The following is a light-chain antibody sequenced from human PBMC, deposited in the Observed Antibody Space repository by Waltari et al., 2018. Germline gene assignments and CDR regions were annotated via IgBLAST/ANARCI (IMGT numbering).Light chain of an antibody. CDR2: GAS. CDR1: QSVSSN. CDR3: QQYNNWPQT. Sequence: EIVMTQSPATLSVSPGERATLSCRANQSVSSNLAWYQQKPGQAPRLLIYGASTRATGIPARFSGSGSGTEFTLTISSLQSEDCAVYYCQQYNNWPQTFGQGTKVEIK. V-gene: IGKV3-15*01. J-gene: IGKJ1*01.